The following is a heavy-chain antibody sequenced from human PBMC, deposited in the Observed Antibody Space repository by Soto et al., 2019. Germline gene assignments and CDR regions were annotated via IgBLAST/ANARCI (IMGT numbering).Heavy chain of an antibody. D-gene: IGHD5-12*01. CDR3: ARADIVAPPNWFDP. CDR2: IKQDGSEK. CDR1: GFTFSSYA. Sequence: VQLVESGGGVVQPGRSLRLSCAASGFTFSSYAMHWVRQAPGKGLEWVANIKQDGSEKYYVDSVKGRFTISRDNAKNSLYLQMNSLRAEDTAVYYWARADIVAPPNWFDPWGQGTLVTVSS. J-gene: IGHJ5*02. V-gene: IGHV3-7*03.